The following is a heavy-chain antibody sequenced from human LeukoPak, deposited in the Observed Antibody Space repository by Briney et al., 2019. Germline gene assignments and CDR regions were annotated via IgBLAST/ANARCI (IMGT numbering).Heavy chain of an antibody. V-gene: IGHV3-30-3*01. CDR1: GFTFSSYA. CDR3: ARVSEARAWEYYFDY. Sequence: GGSLRLSCAASGFTFSSYAMHWVRQAPGKGLEWVAVISYDGSSKYYADSVKGRFTISRDNSKSTLYLQMNSLRAEDTAVYYCARVSEARAWEYYFDYWGQGTLVTVSS. D-gene: IGHD1-26*01. CDR2: ISYDGSSK. J-gene: IGHJ4*02.